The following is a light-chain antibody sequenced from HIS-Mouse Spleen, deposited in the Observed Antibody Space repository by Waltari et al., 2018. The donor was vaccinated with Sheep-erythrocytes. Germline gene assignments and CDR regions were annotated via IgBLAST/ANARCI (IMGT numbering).Light chain of an antibody. V-gene: IGLV2-23*01. Sequence: QSALTQPASVSGSPGQSITISCTGTSRAVGSSNLVSWYQQHPGKAPKLMIYEGSKRPSGVSNRFSGSKSGNTASLTISGLQAEDEADYYCCSYAGSSTPWVFGGGTKLTVL. CDR1: SRAVGSSNL. CDR3: CSYAGSSTPWV. CDR2: EGS. J-gene: IGLJ3*02.